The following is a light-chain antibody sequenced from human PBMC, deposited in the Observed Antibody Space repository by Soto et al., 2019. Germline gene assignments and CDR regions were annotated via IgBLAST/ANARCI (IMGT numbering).Light chain of an antibody. V-gene: IGKV1-5*01. J-gene: IGKJ1*01. Sequence: DIQMTQSPSTLSASVGDRVTITCRASQSISHFLAWYQQKPGKVPKLLIYDASNLGSGVPSRFSGSGSGTDFTLTISGLQPDGFTTYYCQQYTSYSRAFGQGT. CDR1: QSISHF. CDR2: DAS. CDR3: QQYTSYSRA.